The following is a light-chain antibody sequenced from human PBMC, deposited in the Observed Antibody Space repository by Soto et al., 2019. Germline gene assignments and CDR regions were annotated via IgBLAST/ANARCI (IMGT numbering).Light chain of an antibody. V-gene: IGKV3-15*01. CDR2: GAS. J-gene: IGKJ1*01. CDR1: QSVDNS. CDR3: QQYYNWPPWT. Sequence: EIVMTQSPASLSVSPGERATLSCRASQSVDNSLAWYQRKPGQAPRLLIYGASTRATGIPARFIGSGSGTEFTLTISSLQSEDFAVYYCQQYYNWPPWTFGQGTKVEIK.